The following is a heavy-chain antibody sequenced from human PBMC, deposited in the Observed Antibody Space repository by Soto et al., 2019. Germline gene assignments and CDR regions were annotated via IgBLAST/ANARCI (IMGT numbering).Heavy chain of an antibody. CDR1: GFTFSSYS. Sequence: SLRLSCAASGFTFSSYSMNWVRQAPGKGLEWVSSISSSSSYIYYADSVKGRFTISRDNAKNSLYLQMNSLRAEDTAVYYCASLAVAATNNWFDPWGQGTLVTVSS. J-gene: IGHJ5*02. CDR3: ASLAVAATNNWFDP. V-gene: IGHV3-21*01. CDR2: ISSSSSYI. D-gene: IGHD2-15*01.